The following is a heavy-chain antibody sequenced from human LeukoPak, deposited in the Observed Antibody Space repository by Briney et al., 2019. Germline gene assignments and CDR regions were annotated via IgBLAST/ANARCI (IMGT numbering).Heavy chain of an antibody. CDR3: ARYCSSTSCYSDWFDP. CDR2: IKQDGSEK. CDR1: GFTFSSYW. Sequence: LAGESLRLSCAASGFTFSSYWMSWVRQAPGKGLEWVANIKQDGSEKYYVDSVKGRFTISRDNAKNSLYLQMNSLRAEDTAVYYCARYCSSTSCYSDWFDPWGQGTLVTVSS. V-gene: IGHV3-7*03. D-gene: IGHD2-2*01. J-gene: IGHJ5*02.